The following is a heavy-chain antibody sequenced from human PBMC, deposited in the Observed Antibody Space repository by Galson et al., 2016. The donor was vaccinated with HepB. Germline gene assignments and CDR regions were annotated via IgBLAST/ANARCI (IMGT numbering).Heavy chain of an antibody. CDR1: GSAVMTNY. V-gene: IGHV3-53*01. J-gene: IGHJ2*01. D-gene: IGHD3-10*01. Sequence: SLRLSCAASGSAVMTNYMTWVRQASGKGLEWVSVIYSSGNTYYGESVKGRFTISRDEAENAVYLQMNSLKVEDTVVYYCASGFPYMYFDLWGRGTLVTVSS. CDR3: ASGFPYMYFDL. CDR2: IYSSGNT.